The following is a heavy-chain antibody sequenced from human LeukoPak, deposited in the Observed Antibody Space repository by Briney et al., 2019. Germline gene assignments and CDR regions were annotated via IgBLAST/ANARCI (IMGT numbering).Heavy chain of an antibody. CDR3: ARHDPVGHFLRGMDV. D-gene: IGHD2/OR15-2a*01. J-gene: IGHJ6*02. V-gene: IGHV4-59*08. Sequence: SETLSLTCAVSGGSISGYFWSWSRQPPGKGLEWIGYIYYTGSTIYNPSLRSRVTMSVDVSKNQFSLDLTSVTAADTAVYYCARHDPVGHFLRGMDVWGQGTTVTVSS. CDR2: IYYTGST. CDR1: GGSISGYF.